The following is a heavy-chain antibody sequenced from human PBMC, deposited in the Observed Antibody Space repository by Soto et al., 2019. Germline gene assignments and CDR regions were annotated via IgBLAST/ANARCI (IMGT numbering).Heavy chain of an antibody. CDR1: GFTFNNAW. Sequence: VQLVESGGDLVKPGGSLRLSCAASGFTFNNAWMNWVRQAPGKGLEWVGRIKSQIDGGTTDYAVSVKDRFSISRNESKHAVYLHRTSLQAEDTAVYYCTSDGRSNSRWYHNGMDVWGPGTTVTVSS. D-gene: IGHD4-4*01. J-gene: IGHJ6*02. CDR3: TSDGRSNSRWYHNGMDV. CDR2: IKSQIDGGTT. V-gene: IGHV3-15*07.